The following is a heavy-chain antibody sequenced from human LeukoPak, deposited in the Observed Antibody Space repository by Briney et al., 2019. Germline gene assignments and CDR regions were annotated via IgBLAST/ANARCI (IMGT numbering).Heavy chain of an antibody. Sequence: GASVKVSCKASGYTSSRYYMHWVRQAPGQGLEWMGIINPSGGSTSYAQKFQGRVTMTRDMSTSTVYMELSSLRSGDTAVYYCARAGRFFDWLVQGALDYWGQGTLVTVSS. J-gene: IGHJ4*02. CDR1: GYTSSRYY. V-gene: IGHV1-46*01. CDR3: ARAGRFFDWLVQGALDY. CDR2: INPSGGST. D-gene: IGHD3-9*01.